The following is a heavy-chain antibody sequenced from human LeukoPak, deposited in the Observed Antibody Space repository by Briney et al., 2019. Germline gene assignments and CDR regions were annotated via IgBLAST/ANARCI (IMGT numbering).Heavy chain of an antibody. CDR1: GFTFSSYE. CDR2: IRSSGGTI. V-gene: IGHV3-48*03. D-gene: IGHD5-18*01. J-gene: IGHJ4*02. Sequence: PGRSLRLSCAASGFTFSSYEMNWVRQAPGRGLEWVSYIRSSGGTIYYADSVKGRFTISRDNAKNSLYLQMNSLRAEDTAVYYCARQYSYDSRYFDYWGQGTLVIVSS. CDR3: ARQYSYDSRYFDY.